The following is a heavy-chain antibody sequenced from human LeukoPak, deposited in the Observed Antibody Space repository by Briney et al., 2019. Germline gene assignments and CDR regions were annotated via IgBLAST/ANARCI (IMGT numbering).Heavy chain of an antibody. Sequence: GGSLRLSCAASGFTFPDHYMSWFSQAPGKGLEWVSYISSSGSTIYYADSVKGRFTISMDNAKNSLYLQMNSLTAEDTAMYYCARGWCSTTTWPEGCLFDHWGQGILVTVSS. J-gene: IGHJ5*02. V-gene: IGHV3-11*04. D-gene: IGHD2-2*01. CDR3: ARGWCSTTTWPEGCLFDH. CDR2: ISSSGSTI. CDR1: GFTFPDHY.